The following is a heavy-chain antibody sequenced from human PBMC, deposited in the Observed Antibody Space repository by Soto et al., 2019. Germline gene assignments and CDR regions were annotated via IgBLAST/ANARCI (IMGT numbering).Heavy chain of an antibody. CDR3: ARESEDLTSNFDY. Sequence: GGSLRLSCAASGFTFTRYSMNWVRQAPGKGLEWVSSISSTTNYIYYGDSMKGRFTISRDNAKNSLYPEMNSLRAEDTAVYYCARESEDLTSNFDYWGQGTLVTVSS. CDR1: GFTFTRYS. CDR2: ISSTTNYI. J-gene: IGHJ4*02. V-gene: IGHV3-21*06.